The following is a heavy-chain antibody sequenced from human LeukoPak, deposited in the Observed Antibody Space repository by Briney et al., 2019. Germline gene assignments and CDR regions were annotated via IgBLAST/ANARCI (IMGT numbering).Heavy chain of an antibody. D-gene: IGHD3-16*01. CDR2: ISSSSSYI. CDR1: GFTFSSYS. V-gene: IGHV3-21*01. CDR3: ASYWSLGNHYFDY. J-gene: IGHJ4*02. Sequence: PGGSLRLSCAASGFTFSSYSMNWVRQAPGKGLEWVSSISSSSSYIYYADSVKGRFTISRDNAKNSLYLQMNSLRAEDTAVYYCASYWSLGNHYFDYWGQGTLVTVSS.